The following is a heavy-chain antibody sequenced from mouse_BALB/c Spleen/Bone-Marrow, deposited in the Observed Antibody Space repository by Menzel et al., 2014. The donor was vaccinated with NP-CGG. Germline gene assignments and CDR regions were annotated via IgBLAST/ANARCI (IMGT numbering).Heavy chain of an antibody. CDR1: GYTFTSYW. Sequence: VQLQQSGAELVRPGASVKMSCKASGYTFTSYWMHWVKQRPGQGLEWIGVIDPSDSYTSYNQKFKGKATLTVDTSSSTAYKQLSSLTSEDSAVYYCTRWGTTVVAYYAMDYWGQGTSVTVSS. J-gene: IGHJ4*01. CDR2: IDPSDSYT. V-gene: IGHV1-59*01. D-gene: IGHD1-1*01. CDR3: TRWGTTVVAYYAMDY.